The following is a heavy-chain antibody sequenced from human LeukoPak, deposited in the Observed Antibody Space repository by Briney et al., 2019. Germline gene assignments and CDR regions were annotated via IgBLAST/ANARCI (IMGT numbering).Heavy chain of an antibody. V-gene: IGHV3-30*04. Sequence: GGSLRLSCAASGFTFSSYAMHWVRQAPGKGLEWVAVISYDGSNKYYADSVKGRFTISRDNSKNTLYLQMNSLRAEDTAVYYCAREKPKGDYVMDYWGQGTLVTVSS. CDR3: AREKPKGDYVMDY. CDR1: GFTFSSYA. CDR2: ISYDGSNK. D-gene: IGHD4-17*01. J-gene: IGHJ4*02.